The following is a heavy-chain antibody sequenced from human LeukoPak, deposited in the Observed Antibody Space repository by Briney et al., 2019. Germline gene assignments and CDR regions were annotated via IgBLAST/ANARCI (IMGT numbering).Heavy chain of an antibody. J-gene: IGHJ4*02. CDR1: GYSISSGYY. Sequence: PSETLSLTCAVSGYSISSGYYWGWIRQPPGKGLEWIGYIYYSGSTNYNPSLKSRVTISVDTSKNQFSLKLSSVTAADTAVYYCARDGVSGSYQDYWGQGTLVTVSS. V-gene: IGHV4-61*01. D-gene: IGHD1-26*01. CDR2: IYYSGST. CDR3: ARDGVSGSYQDY.